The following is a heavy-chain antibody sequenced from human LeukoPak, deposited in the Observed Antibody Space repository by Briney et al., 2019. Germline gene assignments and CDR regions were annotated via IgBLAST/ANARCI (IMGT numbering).Heavy chain of an antibody. CDR3: AKPSFRELYPSHYFDY. CDR1: GFTFSSYG. D-gene: IGHD3-10*01. J-gene: IGHJ4*02. Sequence: PGGSLILSCAASGFTFSSYGMHWVRQAPGKGLEWVAVISYDGSNKYYADSVKGRFTISRDNSKNTLYLQMNSLRAEDTAVYYCAKPSFRELYPSHYFDYWGQGTLVTVSS. CDR2: ISYDGSNK. V-gene: IGHV3-30*18.